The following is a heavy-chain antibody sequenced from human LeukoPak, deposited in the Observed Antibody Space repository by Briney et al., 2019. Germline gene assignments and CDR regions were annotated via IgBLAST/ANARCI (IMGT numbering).Heavy chain of an antibody. D-gene: IGHD2-8*02. CDR1: GFTFSLSG. J-gene: IGHJ4*02. CDR3: ARWGGVFQTGYYLDY. V-gene: IGHV3-33*01. CDR2: ISDSDGTRK. Sequence: PGGSLRLSCAASGFTFSLSGMHWVRQAPGKGLEWVALISDSDGTRKHYADSVKGRFTISRDNSKKTLNLQMNSLRVEDTAVYYCARWGGVFQTGYYLDYWGRGRQVTVSS.